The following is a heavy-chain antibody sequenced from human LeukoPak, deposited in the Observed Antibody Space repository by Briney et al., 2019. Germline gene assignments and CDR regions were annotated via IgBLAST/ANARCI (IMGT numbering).Heavy chain of an antibody. D-gene: IGHD6-19*01. CDR1: GFTFSSYG. Sequence: GGSLRLSCAASGFTFSSYGMHWVRQAPGKGLEWVAVISYDGSNKYYADSVKGRFTISRDNSKNTLYLQMNSLRAEDTAVYYCAKGPYSSGWYYFDYWGQGTLVTVSS. CDR3: AKGPYSSGWYYFDY. J-gene: IGHJ4*02. V-gene: IGHV3-30*18. CDR2: ISYDGSNK.